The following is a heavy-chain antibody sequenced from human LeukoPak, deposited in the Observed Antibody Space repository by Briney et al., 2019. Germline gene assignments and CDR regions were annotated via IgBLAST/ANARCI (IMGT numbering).Heavy chain of an antibody. CDR1: GFTFSNYG. J-gene: IGHJ3*02. D-gene: IGHD1-1*01. Sequence: GGSLRLSCAASGFTFSNYGLNWVRQAPGKGLEWVSHISSSGSAKYYADSVKGRFTISRDNAKNSLYLQMNSLRAEDTAVYYCARERLDIPHDAFDIWGQGTMVTVSS. CDR2: ISSSGSAK. CDR3: ARERLDIPHDAFDI. V-gene: IGHV3-48*01.